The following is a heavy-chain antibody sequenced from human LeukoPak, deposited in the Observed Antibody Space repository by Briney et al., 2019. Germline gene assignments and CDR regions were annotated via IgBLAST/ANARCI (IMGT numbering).Heavy chain of an antibody. J-gene: IGHJ4*02. CDR1: GDSVSSNSAA. CDR2: TYYRSKWYN. D-gene: IGHD6-13*01. CDR3: ARGVRTIAAAGRYFDY. V-gene: IGHV6-1*01. Sequence: SQTLSLTCAISGDSVSSNSAAWNWLRQSPSRGLEWLGRTYYRSKWYNDYAVSVKSRVTINPDTSKNQFSLQLNSVTPEDTAVYYCARGVRTIAAAGRYFDYWGQGALVTVSS.